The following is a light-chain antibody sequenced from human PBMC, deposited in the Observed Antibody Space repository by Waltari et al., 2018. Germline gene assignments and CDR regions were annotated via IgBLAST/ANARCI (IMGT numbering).Light chain of an antibody. J-gene: IGLJ3*02. Sequence: SSELTQDPAVSVALGQTVRITCQGDSLRGYYASRYQQKPGQAPVLVIYGENNRPSGIPDRFSGSRSGNTASLTITGAQAEDEAEYYCNSRDSSGNHVVFGGGTRLSVL. CDR1: SLRGYY. CDR3: NSRDSSGNHVV. V-gene: IGLV3-19*01. CDR2: GEN.